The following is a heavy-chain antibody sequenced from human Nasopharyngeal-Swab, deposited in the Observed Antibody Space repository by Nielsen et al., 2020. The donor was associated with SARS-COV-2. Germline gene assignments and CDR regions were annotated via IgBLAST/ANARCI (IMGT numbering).Heavy chain of an antibody. J-gene: IGHJ6*03. CDR3: AKDGRVDIVATGYYYYYYMDV. D-gene: IGHD5-12*01. CDR1: GFTFSSYR. Sequence: GGSLRLSCAASGFTFSSYRMNWVRQAPGKGLEWVAVISYDGSNKYYADSVKGRFTISRDNSKNTLYLQMNSLRAEDTAVYYCAKDGRVDIVATGYYYYYYMDVWGKGTTVTVSS. CDR2: ISYDGSNK. V-gene: IGHV3-30*18.